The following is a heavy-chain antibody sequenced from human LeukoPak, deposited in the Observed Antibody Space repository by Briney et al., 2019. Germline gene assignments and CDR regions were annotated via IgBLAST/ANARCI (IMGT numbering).Heavy chain of an antibody. D-gene: IGHD1-1*01. V-gene: IGHV4-31*03. CDR2: IYHSGNT. CDR3: ARVRKLPLEWDLIDF. J-gene: IGHJ4*02. Sequence: SQTLSLTCTVSGVSISSGGYYWTGIRQRPGEALEWIGYIYHSGNTYYNPSLMSRIVLSVDTSKSQFSLKVTSVTAADTALYYCARVRKLPLEWDLIDFWGQGTLVTVSS. CDR1: GVSISSGGYY.